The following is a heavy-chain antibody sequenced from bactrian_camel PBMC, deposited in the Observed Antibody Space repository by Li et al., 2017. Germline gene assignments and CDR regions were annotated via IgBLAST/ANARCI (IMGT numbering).Heavy chain of an antibody. J-gene: IGHJ4*01. CDR2: IGSNGGTR. Sequence: MSWVRQAPGKGLEWLARIGSNGGTRDYADSVKGRFTISRDDAKSTVYLQMSSLKPEDTATYYCAAYPRAGYSCQSVRDRYRYWGRGTQVTVS. D-gene: IGHD2*01. CDR3: AAYPRAGYSCQSVRDRYRY. V-gene: IGHV3S40*01.